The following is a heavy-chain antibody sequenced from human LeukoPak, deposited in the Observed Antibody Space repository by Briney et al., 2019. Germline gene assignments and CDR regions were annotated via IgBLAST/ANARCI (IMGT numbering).Heavy chain of an antibody. J-gene: IGHJ4*02. D-gene: IGHD1-26*01. CDR1: GFTVSTNC. CDR3: SRESGPFCPFGY. CDR2: ISLAGQT. V-gene: IGHV4-4*01. Sequence: GSLRLSCAASGFTVSTNCMIWVRQPPGQGLEWIGEISLAGQTNYNPSLNGRVTMSLDKSSNQLSLHLTSVTAADTATYFCSRESGPFCPFGYWGQGTLVIVSS.